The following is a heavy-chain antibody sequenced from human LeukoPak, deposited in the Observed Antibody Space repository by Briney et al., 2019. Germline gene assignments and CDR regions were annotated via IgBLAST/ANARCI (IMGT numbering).Heavy chain of an antibody. D-gene: IGHD1-26*01. CDR2: ISGSGGST. CDR3: AKDHWALGGSYYYDY. V-gene: IGHV3-23*01. CDR1: GFTFSSYA. Sequence: GGSLRPSCAASGFTFSSYAMSWVRQAPGKGLEWVSAISGSGGSTYYADPVKGRFTISRDNSKNTLYLQMNSLRAEDTAVYYCAKDHWALGGSYYYDYWGQGTLVTVSS. J-gene: IGHJ4*02.